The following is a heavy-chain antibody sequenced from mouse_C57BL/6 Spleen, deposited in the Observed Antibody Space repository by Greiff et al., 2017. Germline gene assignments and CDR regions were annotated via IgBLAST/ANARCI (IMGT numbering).Heavy chain of an antibody. J-gene: IGHJ4*01. CDR3: ARSDYDYDEGYAMDY. CDR2: INPNYGTT. D-gene: IGHD2-4*01. CDR1: GYSFTDYN. Sequence: EVQGVESGPELVKPGASVKISCKASGYSFTDYNMNWVKQSNGKSLEWIGVINPNYGTTSYNQKFKGKATLTVDQSSSTAYMQLNSLTSEDSAVYYCARSDYDYDEGYAMDYWGQGTSVTVSS. V-gene: IGHV1-39*01.